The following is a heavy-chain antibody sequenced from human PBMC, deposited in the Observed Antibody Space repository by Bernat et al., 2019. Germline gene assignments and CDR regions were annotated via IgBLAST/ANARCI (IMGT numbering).Heavy chain of an antibody. V-gene: IGHV1-18*04. Sequence: QVQLVQSGAEVKKPGASVKVSCKASGYTFTSYGISWVRQAPGQGLEWMGWISAYNGNTNYAQKLQGRVTMTTDTSTSTAYMELRSLRSDDTAVYYCASLHHCTNGVCYTGYMDVWGQGTTVTVSS. CDR2: ISAYNGNT. CDR1: GYTFTSYG. D-gene: IGHD2-8*01. CDR3: ASLHHCTNGVCYTGYMDV. J-gene: IGHJ6*02.